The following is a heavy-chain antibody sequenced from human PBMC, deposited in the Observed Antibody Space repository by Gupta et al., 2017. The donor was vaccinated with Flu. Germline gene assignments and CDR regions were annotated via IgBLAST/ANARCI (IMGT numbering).Heavy chain of an antibody. CDR3: ATVTTGY. Sequence: EVQLVESGGGLVQPGGSLRLSCAASGFTFSGSYLQWVRQAPGKGLVWVSRINPDGSSTTYADSVKGRFTISRDNAKNTLYLQMNSLGADDTAVYYCATVTTGYWGQGTLVTVSS. CDR2: INPDGSST. V-gene: IGHV3-74*03. J-gene: IGHJ4*02. CDR1: GFTFSGSY. D-gene: IGHD4-17*01.